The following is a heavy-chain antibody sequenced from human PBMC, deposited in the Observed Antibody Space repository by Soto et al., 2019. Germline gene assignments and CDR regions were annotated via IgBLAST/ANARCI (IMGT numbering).Heavy chain of an antibody. CDR1: GASVSSGDYY. J-gene: IGHJ4*02. V-gene: IGHV4-31*03. Sequence: PSETLSLTCTVSGASVSSGDYYWSWIRQHPGKGLEWVGYIYYSGSTYYNPSLKSRVTISVDTSKNQFSLKLSPVTAADTAVYYCARDTIPGDYFDYWGQGTLVTVSS. CDR3: ARDTIPGDYFDY. CDR2: IYYSGST. D-gene: IGHD3-9*01.